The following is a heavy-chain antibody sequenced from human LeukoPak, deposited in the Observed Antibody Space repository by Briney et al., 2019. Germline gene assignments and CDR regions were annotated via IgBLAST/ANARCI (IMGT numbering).Heavy chain of an antibody. J-gene: IGHJ4*02. D-gene: IGHD6-19*01. CDR3: TRNSGLYRLDY. CDR2: IKEDRRQI. V-gene: IGHV3-7*01. Sequence: GGSLRLSCTASGFTFSTYWMTWVREAPGKGLERAANIKEDRRQIGYGDAVKGRFSIYRANAKNSLFLQMNRQRDDVMAVNYCTRNSGLYRLDYWGQGTLVTVPS. CDR1: GFTFSTYW.